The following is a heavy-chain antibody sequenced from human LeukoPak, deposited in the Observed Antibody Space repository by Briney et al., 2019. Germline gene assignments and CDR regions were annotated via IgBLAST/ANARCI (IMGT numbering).Heavy chain of an antibody. V-gene: IGHV1-2*02. J-gene: IGHJ5*02. Sequence: ASVTVSCKASGYTFTGYYMHWVRQAPGQGLEWMGWINPNSGGTNYAQKFQGRVTMTRDTSISTAYMGLSRLRSDDTAVYYCARDIGYSSGWYGWFDPWGQGTLVTVSS. CDR1: GYTFTGYY. CDR3: ARDIGYSSGWYGWFDP. D-gene: IGHD6-19*01. CDR2: INPNSGGT.